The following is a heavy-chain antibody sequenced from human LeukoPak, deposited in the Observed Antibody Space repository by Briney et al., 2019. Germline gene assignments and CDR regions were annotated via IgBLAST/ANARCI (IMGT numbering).Heavy chain of an antibody. CDR3: ARDIGYYYGMDV. CDR1: EYTFTSYD. Sequence: GASVKVSCKASEYTFTSYDINWVRQATGQGLEWMGWMSPNSGNTAYAQKFQGRVTMTRNTSIGTAYMELSSLRSEDTAVYYCARDIGYYYGMDVWGQGTTVTVSS. D-gene: IGHD5-12*01. J-gene: IGHJ6*02. CDR2: MSPNSGNT. V-gene: IGHV1-8*01.